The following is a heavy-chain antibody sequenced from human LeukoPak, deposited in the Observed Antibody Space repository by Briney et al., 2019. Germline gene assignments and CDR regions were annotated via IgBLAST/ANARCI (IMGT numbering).Heavy chain of an antibody. CDR1: GYSISSGYY. CDR3: ARGLRQKQYYFDY. V-gene: IGHV4-38-2*02. D-gene: IGHD5-12*01. Sequence: SETLSLTCTVSGYSISSGYYWGWIRQPPGKGLEWIGSIYHSGSTYYNPSLKSRVTISVDTSKNQFSLKLSSVTAADTAVYYCARGLRQKQYYFDYWGQGTLVTVSS. CDR2: IYHSGST. J-gene: IGHJ4*02.